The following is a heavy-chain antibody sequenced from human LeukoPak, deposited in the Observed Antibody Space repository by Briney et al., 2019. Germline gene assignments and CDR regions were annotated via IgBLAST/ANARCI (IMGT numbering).Heavy chain of an antibody. D-gene: IGHD3-22*01. J-gene: IGHJ3*02. V-gene: IGHV4-59*08. Sequence: PSETLSLTCTVSGGSISSYYWSWIRQPPGKGLEWIGYIYYSGSTNYNPSLKSRVTISVDTSKNQFSLKLSSVTAADTAVYYCARSFYDSSGYSIWGQGTMVTVSS. CDR1: GGSISSYY. CDR3: ARSFYDSSGYSI. CDR2: IYYSGST.